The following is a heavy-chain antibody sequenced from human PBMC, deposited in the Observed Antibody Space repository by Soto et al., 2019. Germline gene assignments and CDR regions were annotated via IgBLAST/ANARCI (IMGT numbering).Heavy chain of an antibody. J-gene: IGHJ6*02. Sequence: QVQLVESGGGVVQPGRSLRLSCAASGFTFSSYGMRWVRQAPGKGLEWVAVISYDGSNKYYADSVKGRFTISRDNYKNTLYLQMNSLRAEDTDVYYCANGLAVDYSNYLGYDGMDVWGQGTTVTVSS. V-gene: IGHV3-30*18. CDR3: ANGLAVDYSNYLGYDGMDV. D-gene: IGHD4-4*01. CDR2: ISYDGSNK. CDR1: GFTFSSYG.